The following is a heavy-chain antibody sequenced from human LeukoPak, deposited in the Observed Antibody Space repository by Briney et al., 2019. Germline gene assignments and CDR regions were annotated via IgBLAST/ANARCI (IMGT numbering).Heavy chain of an antibody. CDR3: ARRSYYDILTGPPGGGDAFDI. CDR2: IIPILGIA. V-gene: IGHV1-69*04. J-gene: IGHJ3*02. CDR1: GGTFSSYA. Sequence: ASVKVSCKASGGTFSSYAISWVRQAPGQGLEWMGRIIPILGIANYAQKFQGRVTITADKSTSTAYMELSSLRSEDTAVYYCARRSYYDILTGPPGGGDAFDIWGQGTMVTVSS. D-gene: IGHD3-9*01.